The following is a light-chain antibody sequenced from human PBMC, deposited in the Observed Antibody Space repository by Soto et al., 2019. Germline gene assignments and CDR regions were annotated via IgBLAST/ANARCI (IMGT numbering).Light chain of an antibody. CDR1: ISDVGSYNL. Sequence: QSVPTQPASVSGSPGQSITISCTGTISDVGSYNLVSWYQQHPGKAPKLMIYEDFKRPSGISNRFSGSKSGNTASLTISGLQAEDEADYYCCSYAGSSTFEVFGTGTKLTVL. J-gene: IGLJ1*01. V-gene: IGLV2-23*02. CDR3: CSYAGSSTFEV. CDR2: EDF.